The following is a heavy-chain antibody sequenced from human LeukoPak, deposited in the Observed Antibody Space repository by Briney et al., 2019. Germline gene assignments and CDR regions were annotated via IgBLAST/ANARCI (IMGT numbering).Heavy chain of an antibody. Sequence: ASVKVSCKASGYTFTGYYMHWVRQAPGQGLEWMGRIDPDSGGTNYAQKFQGRVTMTRDTSINTAYMELSRPRSDDTAVYYCAREPATMVRGVLLGRFDPWGQGTLVTVSS. V-gene: IGHV1-2*06. CDR2: IDPDSGGT. CDR1: GYTFTGYY. J-gene: IGHJ5*02. CDR3: AREPATMVRGVLLGRFDP. D-gene: IGHD3-10*01.